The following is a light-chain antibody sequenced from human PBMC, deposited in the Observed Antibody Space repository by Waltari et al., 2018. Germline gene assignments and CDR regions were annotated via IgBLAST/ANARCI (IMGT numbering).Light chain of an antibody. CDR1: SSDVGGYNY. CDR2: DVN. J-gene: IGLJ2*01. V-gene: IGLV2-14*03. CDR3: SSYTSSSTL. Sequence: ALTQPASVSGSPGQSITISCTGTSSDVGGYNYVSWYQQHQDKAPKLMIYDVNNRASGVSNRFSGSKSGNTASLTISGLQAEDEADYYCSSYTSSSTLFGGGTKLTVL.